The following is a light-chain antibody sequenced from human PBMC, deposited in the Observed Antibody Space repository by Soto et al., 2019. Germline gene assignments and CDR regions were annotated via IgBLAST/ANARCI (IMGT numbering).Light chain of an antibody. CDR3: QQFGNSPLYT. V-gene: IGKV3-20*01. CDR1: QTFGRTY. Sequence: ESVLTQSQGTLSLSPGERVTLSCRASQTFGRTYLAWHQQKPGQSPRLLIYDASSPATGIPDRFSGSGSGTDFTLLIGSLAPEDFAVDYCQQFGNSPLYTFGRGTKLEIK. J-gene: IGKJ2*01. CDR2: DAS.